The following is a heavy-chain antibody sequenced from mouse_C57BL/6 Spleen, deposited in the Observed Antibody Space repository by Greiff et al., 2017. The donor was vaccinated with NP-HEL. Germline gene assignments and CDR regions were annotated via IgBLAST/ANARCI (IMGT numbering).Heavy chain of an antibody. CDR3: ARNRYYGSSRYAMDY. J-gene: IGHJ4*01. V-gene: IGHV2-2*01. CDR2: IWSGGST. CDR1: GFSLTSYG. Sequence: QVQLKQSGPGLVQPSQSLSITCTVSGFSLTSYGVHWVRQSPGKGLEWLGVIWSGGSTDYNAAFISRLSISKDNSKSQVFFKMNSLQADDTAIYYCARNRYYGSSRYAMDYWGQGTSVTVSS. D-gene: IGHD1-1*01.